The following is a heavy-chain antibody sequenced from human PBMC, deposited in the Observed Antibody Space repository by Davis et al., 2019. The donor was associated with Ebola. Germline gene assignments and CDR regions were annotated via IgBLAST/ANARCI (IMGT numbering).Heavy chain of an antibody. CDR2: IYYSGST. Sequence: GSLRLSCTLSGGSISSSSYYWGWIRQPPGKGLEWIGSIYYSGSTYYNPSLKSRVTISVDTSKNQFSLKLSSVTAADTAVYYCARQYIRRYFQHWGQGTLVTVSS. V-gene: IGHV4-39*01. CDR3: ARQYIRRYFQH. J-gene: IGHJ1*01. CDR1: GGSISSSSYY. D-gene: IGHD1-1*01.